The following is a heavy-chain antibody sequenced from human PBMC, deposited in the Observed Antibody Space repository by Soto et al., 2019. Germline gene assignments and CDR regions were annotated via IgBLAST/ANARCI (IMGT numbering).Heavy chain of an antibody. J-gene: IGHJ4*02. Sequence: EVQLVESGGGLIQPGGSLRLSCAASGFAVSSKYMTWVRQAPGKGLEWVSVIYGGGTTYYADSVKGRFTISRDTSKNTLYIQLNILSAEYTAVYYCVQHIGWPGFDFWGQGTLVTVSS. D-gene: IGHD6-19*01. CDR2: IYGGGTT. CDR1: GFAVSSKY. V-gene: IGHV3-53*01. CDR3: VQHIGWPGFDF.